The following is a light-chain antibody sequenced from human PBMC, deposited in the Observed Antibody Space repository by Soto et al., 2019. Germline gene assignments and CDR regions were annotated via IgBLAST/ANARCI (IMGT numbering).Light chain of an antibody. Sequence: QSVLTQPASVSGSPGQSITISCTGTSSDVGAHDYVSWYQQHPGQAPTLMIYEVSYRASGVSNRFSGSKSGNTASLTIFGLQAGDGATYYCSSCTRTNALFGGGTKVTVL. V-gene: IGLV2-14*01. CDR3: SSCTRTNAL. CDR2: EVS. CDR1: SSDVGAHDY. J-gene: IGLJ3*02.